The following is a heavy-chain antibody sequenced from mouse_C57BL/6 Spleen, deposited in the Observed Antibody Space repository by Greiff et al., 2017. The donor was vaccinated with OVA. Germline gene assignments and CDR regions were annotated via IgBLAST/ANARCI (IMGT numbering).Heavy chain of an antibody. CDR3: ARSVYDGYYQYYFDY. J-gene: IGHJ2*01. Sequence: QVQLQQPGAELVRPGTSVKLSCKASGYTFTSYWMHWVKQRPGQGLEWIGVIDPSDSYTNYNQKFKGKATLTVDTSSSTAYMQLSSLTSEDSAVYYCARSVYDGYYQYYFDYWGQGTTLTVSS. D-gene: IGHD2-3*01. V-gene: IGHV1-59*01. CDR1: GYTFTSYW. CDR2: IDPSDSYT.